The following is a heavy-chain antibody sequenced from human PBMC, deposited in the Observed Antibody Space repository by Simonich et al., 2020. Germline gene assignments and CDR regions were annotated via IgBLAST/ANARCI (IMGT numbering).Heavy chain of an antibody. V-gene: IGHV3-23*01. CDR1: GFTFSSYA. CDR2: ISGSGGST. CDR3: AKDLGERITMIVVVIDAFDI. Sequence: GGGLVQPGGSLRLSCAASGFTFSSYAMSWVRQAPGKGLEWVSAISGSGGSTYYADSVKGRFTISRDNSKNTLELQMNSLRAEDTAVYYCAKDLGERITMIVVVIDAFDIWGQGTMVTVSS. J-gene: IGHJ3*02. D-gene: IGHD3-22*01.